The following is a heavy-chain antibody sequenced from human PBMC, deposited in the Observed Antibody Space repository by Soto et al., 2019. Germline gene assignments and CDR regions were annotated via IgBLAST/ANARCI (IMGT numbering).Heavy chain of an antibody. V-gene: IGHV1-69*02. CDR3: TIGTWSGEVFDI. CDR1: GGTFSTYR. Sequence: QVQLVQSGAEVKKPGSSVKVSCKDSGGTFSTYRMFWVRQAPGQGLEWMGRIIPMLGVRNYAQRFQDRVTITAAKPTATAPMELSSLTSDDTPLSYFTIGTWSGEVFDIWGQGTMVTVSS. CDR2: IIPMLGVR. J-gene: IGHJ3*02. D-gene: IGHD2-2*01.